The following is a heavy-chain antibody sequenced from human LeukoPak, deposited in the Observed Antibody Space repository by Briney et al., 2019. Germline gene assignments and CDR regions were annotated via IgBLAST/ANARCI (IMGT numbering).Heavy chain of an antibody. CDR2: IYTSGST. V-gene: IGHV4-61*02. J-gene: IGHJ3*02. Sequence: PSQTLSLTCTVSGGSISSGSYYWSWIRQPAGKGLEWIGRIYTSGSTNYNPSLKSRVTISVDTSKNQFSLKLSSVTAADTAVYYCARVWDVGYSYGPFDIWGQGTMVTVSS. CDR3: ARVWDVGYSYGPFDI. CDR1: GGSISSGSYY. D-gene: IGHD5-18*01.